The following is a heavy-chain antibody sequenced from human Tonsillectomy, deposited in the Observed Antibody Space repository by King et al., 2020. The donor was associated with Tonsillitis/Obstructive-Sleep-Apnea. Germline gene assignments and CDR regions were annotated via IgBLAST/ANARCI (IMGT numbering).Heavy chain of an antibody. D-gene: IGHD5-12*01. V-gene: IGHV1-46*01. J-gene: IGHJ4*02. Sequence: QVQLVESGAEVKKPGASVKVSCKASGYTFTTYYIHWIRQAPGQGLEWMGMINPSDGITTYAQKFHGRVTMTRDTSTSTIYMELSSLRSEDTAVYYWARDDIVHRYIDYWGQGTLVTVSS. CDR1: GYTFTTYY. CDR2: INPSDGIT. CDR3: ARDDIVHRYIDY.